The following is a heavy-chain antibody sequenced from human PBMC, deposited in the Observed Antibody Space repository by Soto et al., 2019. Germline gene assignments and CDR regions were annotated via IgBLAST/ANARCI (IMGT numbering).Heavy chain of an antibody. J-gene: IGHJ6*03. Sequence: EVQLLESGGGLVQPGGSLRLSCAASGFTFSSYAMSWVRQAPGKGLEWVSAISGSGGSTYYADSVKGRFTISRDNSKNTLYLQMNSLRAEDTAVYYCAKGYYYDSSGYYQPSYMDVWGKGTTVTVSS. V-gene: IGHV3-23*01. D-gene: IGHD3-22*01. CDR2: ISGSGGST. CDR1: GFTFSSYA. CDR3: AKGYYYDSSGYYQPSYMDV.